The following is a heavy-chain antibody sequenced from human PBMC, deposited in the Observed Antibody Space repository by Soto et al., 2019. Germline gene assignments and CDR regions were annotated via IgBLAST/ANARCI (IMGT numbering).Heavy chain of an antibody. CDR1: GFSLSTSGVG. CDR3: AHLRAELTWAAFDI. J-gene: IGHJ3*02. V-gene: IGHV2-5*02. D-gene: IGHD3-10*01. CDR2: IYWDDDK. Sequence: QITLKESGPTLVKPTQTLTLTCTFSGFSLSTSGVGVGWIRQPPGKALEWLALIYWDDDKRYSPSLKSRLTISKDTSKNQVVLTMTNLEPVDTATYYCAHLRAELTWAAFDIWGQGTMFTVSS.